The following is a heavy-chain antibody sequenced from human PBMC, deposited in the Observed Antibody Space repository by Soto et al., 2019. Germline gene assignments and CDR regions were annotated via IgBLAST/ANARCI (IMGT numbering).Heavy chain of an antibody. Sequence: GGSLRLSCAASGFTFSSYAMRWVRQAPGKGLEYVAMYVDSVKGRFTISRDNAKNTLYLHMNSLRAEDTAVYYCVRDMQLWRLDSWGQGALVTVSS. D-gene: IGHD2-21*01. CDR3: VRDMQLWRLDS. J-gene: IGHJ4*02. V-gene: IGHV3-7*01. CDR1: GFTFSSYA.